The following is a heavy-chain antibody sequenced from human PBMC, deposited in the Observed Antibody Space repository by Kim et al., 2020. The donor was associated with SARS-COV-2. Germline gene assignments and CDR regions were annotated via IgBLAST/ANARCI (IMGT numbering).Heavy chain of an antibody. Sequence: SETLSLTCTVSGGSISSYYWSWIRQPPGKGLEWIGYIYYSGSTNYNPSLKSRVTISVDTSKNQFSLKLSSVTAADTAVYYCARDVPSDYGDSDAFDIWGQGTMVTVSS. D-gene: IGHD4-17*01. J-gene: IGHJ3*02. V-gene: IGHV4-59*01. CDR1: GGSISSYY. CDR3: ARDVPSDYGDSDAFDI. CDR2: IYYSGST.